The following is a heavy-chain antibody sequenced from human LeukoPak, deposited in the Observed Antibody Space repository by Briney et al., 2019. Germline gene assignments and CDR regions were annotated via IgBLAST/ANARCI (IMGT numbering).Heavy chain of an antibody. CDR3: ARGGTPPLNYYYYMDV. CDR2: IRYDGSNK. D-gene: IGHD1-7*01. J-gene: IGHJ6*03. CDR1: GFTFSSYG. Sequence: GGSLRLSCAASGFTFSSYGMHCGRQAPGKGLEWVAFIRYDGSNKYYADSVKGRFTISRDNSKNTLYLQMNSLRAEDTAVYYCARGGTPPLNYYYYMDVWGKGTTVTVSS. V-gene: IGHV3-30*02.